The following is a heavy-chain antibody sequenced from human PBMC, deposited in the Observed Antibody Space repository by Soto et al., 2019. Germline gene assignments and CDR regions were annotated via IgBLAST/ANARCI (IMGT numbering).Heavy chain of an antibody. D-gene: IGHD2-2*01. Sequence: SETLSLTCTVPGGSISSYYWSWIRQPPGKGLEWIGYIYNSGTTNYNPSLKSRVTISVDTSKNQFSLKMRSVTAADTAVYYCARGTYCSSTSCYDFLFFDYWGQGTLVTVYS. CDR3: ARGTYCSSTSCYDFLFFDY. J-gene: IGHJ4*02. CDR1: GGSISSYY. CDR2: IYNSGTT. V-gene: IGHV4-59*13.